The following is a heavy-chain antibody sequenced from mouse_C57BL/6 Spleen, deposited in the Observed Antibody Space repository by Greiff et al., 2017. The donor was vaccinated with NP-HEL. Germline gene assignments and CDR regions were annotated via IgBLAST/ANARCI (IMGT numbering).Heavy chain of an antibody. CDR3: ARQNWDG. CDR1: GFTFSSYG. Sequence: EVKLMESGGDLVKPGGSLKLSCAASGFTFSSYGMSWVRQTPDKRLEWVATISSGGSYTYYPDSVKGRFTISRDNAKNTLYLQMSSLKSEDTAMYYCARQNWDGWGQGTLVTVSA. CDR2: ISSGGSYT. V-gene: IGHV5-6*01. D-gene: IGHD4-1*01. J-gene: IGHJ3*01.